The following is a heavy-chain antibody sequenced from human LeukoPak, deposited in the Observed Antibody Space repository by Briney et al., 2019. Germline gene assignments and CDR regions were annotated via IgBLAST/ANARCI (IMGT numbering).Heavy chain of an antibody. J-gene: IGHJ6*03. CDR2: INPNSGGT. V-gene: IGHV1-2*02. CDR3: ARDREYCSGGTCSYYYHMDV. Sequence: ASVRASCKASGYTFTGYYMHWVRQAPGQGLEWMGWINPNSGGTNYAQKFQGRVTMTRDASISTAYMELSGLRSDDTAVYYCARDREYCSGGTCSYYYHMDVWGKGTTVTVSS. D-gene: IGHD2-15*01. CDR1: GYTFTGYY.